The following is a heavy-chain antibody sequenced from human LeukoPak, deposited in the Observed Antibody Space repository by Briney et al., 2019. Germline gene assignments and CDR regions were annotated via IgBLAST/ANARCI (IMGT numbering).Heavy chain of an antibody. CDR3: ARGRRTRPLDY. J-gene: IGHJ4*02. CDR1: GGSISSSSYY. V-gene: IGHV4-39*07. D-gene: IGHD2-2*01. CDR2: INHSGST. Sequence: SETLSLTCTVSGGSISSSSYYWGWIRQPPGKGLEWIGEINHSGSTNYNPSLKSRVTISVDTSKNQFSLKLSSVTAADTAVYYCARGRRTRPLDYWGQGTLVTVSS.